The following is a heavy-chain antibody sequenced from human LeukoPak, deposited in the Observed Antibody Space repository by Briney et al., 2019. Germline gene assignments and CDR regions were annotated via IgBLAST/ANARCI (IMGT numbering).Heavy chain of an antibody. D-gene: IGHD2-2*02. Sequence: PGGSLRLSCAASGFTFSSYGMHWVRQAPGKGLEWVAVISYDGSNKYYADSVKGRFTISRDNSKNTLYLQMNSLRAEDTAVYYCAKEGYCSSTSCYRDYYGMDVWGQGTTVTVSS. CDR2: ISYDGSNK. CDR3: AKEGYCSSTSCYRDYYGMDV. CDR1: GFTFSSYG. J-gene: IGHJ6*02. V-gene: IGHV3-30*18.